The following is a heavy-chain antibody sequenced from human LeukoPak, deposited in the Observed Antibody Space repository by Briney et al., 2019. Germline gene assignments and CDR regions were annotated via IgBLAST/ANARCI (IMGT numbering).Heavy chain of an antibody. CDR1: GFTFSSYA. CDR2: ISGSGGST. J-gene: IGHJ4*02. V-gene: IGHV3-23*01. D-gene: IGHD1-26*01. Sequence: PGGFLRLSCAASGFTFSSYAVSWVRQAPGKGLEWVSAISGSGGSTFYADSVKGRFTISRDNSKNTLYLQMNSLSAEDTAVYYCAREIPGWDLPRATDYWGQGTLVTVSS. CDR3: AREIPGWDLPRATDY.